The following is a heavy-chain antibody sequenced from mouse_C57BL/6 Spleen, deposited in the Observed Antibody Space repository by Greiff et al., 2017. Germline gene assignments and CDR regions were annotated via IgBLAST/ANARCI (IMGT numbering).Heavy chain of an antibody. Sequence: QVQLQQSGAELARPGASVKLSCKASGYTFTSYGISWVKQRTGQGLEWIGEIYPRSGTTYYNEKFKGKATLTADKSSSTAYMELRSLTSEDAAVYFCARGLITTVVATGAMDYWGQGTSVTVSS. CDR3: ARGLITTVVATGAMDY. V-gene: IGHV1-81*01. CDR2: IYPRSGTT. D-gene: IGHD1-1*01. J-gene: IGHJ4*01. CDR1: GYTFTSYG.